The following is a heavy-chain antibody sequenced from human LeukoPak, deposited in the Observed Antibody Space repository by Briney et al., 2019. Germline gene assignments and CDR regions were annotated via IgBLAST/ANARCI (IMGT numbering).Heavy chain of an antibody. CDR1: GGSISSYC. CDR3: ARGSRGLRYFDWFDY. J-gene: IGHJ4*02. CDR2: IYYSGST. D-gene: IGHD3-9*01. V-gene: IGHV4-59*01. Sequence: SETLSLTCTVSGGSISSYCWSWIRQPPGKGLEWIGYIYYSGSTNYNPSLKSRVTISVDTSKNQFSLKLSSVTAADTAVYYCARGSRGLRYFDWFDYWGQGTLVTVSS.